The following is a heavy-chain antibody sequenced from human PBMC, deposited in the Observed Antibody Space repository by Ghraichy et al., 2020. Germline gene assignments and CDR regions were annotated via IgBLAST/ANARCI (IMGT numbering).Heavy chain of an antibody. CDR2: INAGNGNT. CDR3: AGENYYDFWSGYYHNWFDP. V-gene: IGHV1-3*01. CDR1: GYTFTSYA. J-gene: IGHJ5*02. Sequence: ASVKVSCKASGYTFTSYAMHWVRQAPGQRLEWMGWINAGNGNTKYSQKFQGRVTITRDTSASTAYMELSSLRSEDTAVYYCAGENYYDFWSGYYHNWFDPWGQGTLVTVSS. D-gene: IGHD3-3*01.